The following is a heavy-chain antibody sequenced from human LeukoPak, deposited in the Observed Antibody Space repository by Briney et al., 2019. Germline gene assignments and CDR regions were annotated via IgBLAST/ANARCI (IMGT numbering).Heavy chain of an antibody. D-gene: IGHD5-24*01. CDR1: GYTFTSYY. V-gene: IGHV1-46*01. J-gene: IGHJ4*02. CDR3: ARGGAVEMATITVFDY. Sequence: ASVKVSCKASGYTFTSYYMHWVRQAPGQGLEWMGIINPSGGSTSYAQKFQGRVTMTRDTSTSTVYMELSSLRSEDTAVYYCARGGAVEMATITVFDYWGQGTLVTVSS. CDR2: INPSGGST.